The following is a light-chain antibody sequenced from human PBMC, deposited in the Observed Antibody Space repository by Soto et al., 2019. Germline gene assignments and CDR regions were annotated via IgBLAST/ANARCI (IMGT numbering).Light chain of an antibody. Sequence: DIQMTQSPSTLSSSVVDRVTITFRASRSISSWLAWYQQKPGKAPNLLIYAASTLESGVPSRFSGGGSGTEFTLTISSLQPDDFATYYCQHYNSYSEAFGQGTKVDIK. CDR3: QHYNSYSEA. J-gene: IGKJ1*01. CDR1: RSISSW. V-gene: IGKV1-5*01. CDR2: AAS.